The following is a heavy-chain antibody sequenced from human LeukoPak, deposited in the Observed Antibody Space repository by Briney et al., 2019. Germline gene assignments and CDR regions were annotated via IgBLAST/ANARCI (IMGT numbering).Heavy chain of an antibody. V-gene: IGHV3-21*01. CDR1: GFTFSSYS. CDR3: TREPSSNYYFDY. J-gene: IGHJ4*02. D-gene: IGHD6-6*01. Sequence: GGSLRLSCAASGFTFSSYSMNWVRQAPGKGLEWVSSISSSSSYIYYADSVKGGFTISRDNAKNSLYLQMNSLRAEDTAVYYCTREPSSNYYFDYWGQGTLVTVSS. CDR2: ISSSSSYI.